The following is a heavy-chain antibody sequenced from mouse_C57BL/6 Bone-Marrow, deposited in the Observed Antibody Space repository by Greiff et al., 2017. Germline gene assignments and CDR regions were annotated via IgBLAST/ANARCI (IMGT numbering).Heavy chain of an antibody. D-gene: IGHD1-1*01. CDR3: ARSGVYGSSLYWYFDV. CDR2: INPNNGGS. J-gene: IGHJ1*03. V-gene: IGHV1-53*01. CDR1: GYTFTSYW. Sequence: QVQLQQPGTELVKPGASVKLSCKASGYTFTSYWMHWVKQRPGQGLEWIGNINPNNGGSNYNEKFKNKATLTVDKSSSKTYMQLSSLTSEDSAVYFCARSGVYGSSLYWYFDVWGTGTTVTVSS.